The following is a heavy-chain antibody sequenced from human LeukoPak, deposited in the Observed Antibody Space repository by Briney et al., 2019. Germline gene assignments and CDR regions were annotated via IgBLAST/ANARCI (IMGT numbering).Heavy chain of an antibody. J-gene: IGHJ4*02. D-gene: IGHD1-26*01. CDR2: IYASGST. CDR3: ARDRYGGWYSGFDY. CDR1: GGSISSYY. V-gene: IGHV4-4*07. Sequence: SETLSLTCTVSGGSISSYYWSWIRQPAGKGLEWIGRIYASGSTNYNPSLKSRVTMSVDTSKNQFSLKLSSVTAADTAVYYCARDRYGGWYSGFDYWGQGTLVTVSS.